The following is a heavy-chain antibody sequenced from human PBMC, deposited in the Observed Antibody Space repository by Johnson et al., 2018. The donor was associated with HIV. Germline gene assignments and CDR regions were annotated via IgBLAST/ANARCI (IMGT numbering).Heavy chain of an antibody. J-gene: IGHJ3*02. Sequence: QVQLVESGGGVVQAGRSLRLSCAASGFTFNSYATHWVRQAPGKGLEWVAVISYDGSDKYYADSVKGRFTISRDNSKKTLYMQMNSLRAEDTAVYYCTTGASSAYETWGQGTMVTVSS. CDR2: ISYDGSDK. CDR3: TTGASSAYET. D-gene: IGHD1-1*01. V-gene: IGHV3-30*04. CDR1: GFTFNSYA.